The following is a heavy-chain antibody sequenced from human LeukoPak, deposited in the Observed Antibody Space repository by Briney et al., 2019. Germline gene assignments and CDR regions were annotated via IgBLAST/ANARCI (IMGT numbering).Heavy chain of an antibody. D-gene: IGHD5-12*01. CDR2: IYSGGST. V-gene: IGHV3-66*01. J-gene: IGHJ4*02. CDR1: GFTVSSNY. CDR3: AKRVAYDYYFDY. Sequence: GGSLRLSCAASGFTVSSNYMSWVRQAPGKGLEWVSVIYSGGSTYYADSVKGRFTISRDNSKNTLYLQMNSLRAEDTAVYYCAKRVAYDYYFDYWGLGTLVTVSS.